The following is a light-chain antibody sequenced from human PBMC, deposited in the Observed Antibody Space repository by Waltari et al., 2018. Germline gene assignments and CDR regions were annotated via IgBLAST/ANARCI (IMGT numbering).Light chain of an antibody. V-gene: IGLV1-40*01. CDR2: DND. CDR3: QSYDSGQWV. Sequence: QSVLTQPPPVSGAPGPRVTISCTWSSPNIGAGAVVHWYQQFSGTAPKLLIFDNDNRPSGVPDRFSGSRSGTSAYLAITGLQTDDEADYFCQSYDSGQWVFGGGTKVTVL. J-gene: IGLJ3*02. CDR1: SPNIGAGAV.